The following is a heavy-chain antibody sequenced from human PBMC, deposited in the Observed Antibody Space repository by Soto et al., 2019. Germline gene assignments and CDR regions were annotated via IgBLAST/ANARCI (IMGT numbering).Heavy chain of an antibody. CDR3: ASRPTFYDSSGYYFDY. D-gene: IGHD3-22*01. CDR1: GGAISGSNW. CDR2: IYHSGST. V-gene: IGHV4-4*02. J-gene: IGHJ4*02. Sequence: SETLSLTCAVSGGAISGSNWWSWVRQPPGKGLEWIGEIYHSGSTNYNPSLKSRVTISVDKSENQFSLKLSSVTAADTAVYYCASRPTFYDSSGYYFDYWGQGTLVTVSS.